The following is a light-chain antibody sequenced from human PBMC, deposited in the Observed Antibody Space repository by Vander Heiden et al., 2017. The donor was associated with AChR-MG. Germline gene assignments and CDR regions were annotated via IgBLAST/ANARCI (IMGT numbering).Light chain of an antibody. V-gene: IGKV2-28*01. CDR3: MQALQTPT. CDR1: QSLLHSNGYNY. CDR2: LGS. J-gene: IGKJ2*01. Sequence: DIVMTQSPLSLPVTPGEPASISCRSSQSLLHSNGYNYLDWYLQKPEQSPQLLIYLGSNRASEVPDRFSGSGSGTDFTLKISRVEAEDVGVYYCMQALQTPTFGQGTKLEIK.